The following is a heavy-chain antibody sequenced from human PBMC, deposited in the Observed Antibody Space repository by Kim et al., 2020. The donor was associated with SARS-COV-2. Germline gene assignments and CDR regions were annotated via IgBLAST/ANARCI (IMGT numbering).Heavy chain of an antibody. D-gene: IGHD3-22*01. CDR3: ARDRGDSHYDSSGYYPDY. CDR2: ISSSGSTI. Sequence: GGSLRLSCAASGFTFSDYYMSWIRQAPGKGLEWVSYISSSGSTIYYADSVKGRFTISRDNAKNSLYLQMNSLRAEDTAVYYCARDRGDSHYDSSGYYPDYWGQGTLVTVSS. J-gene: IGHJ4*02. V-gene: IGHV3-11*01. CDR1: GFTFSDYY.